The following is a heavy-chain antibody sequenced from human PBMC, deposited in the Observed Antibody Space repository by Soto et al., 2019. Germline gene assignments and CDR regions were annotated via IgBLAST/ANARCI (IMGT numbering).Heavy chain of an antibody. Sequence: GGSLRLSCAASGFTFSSYNMNWVRQAPGKGLEWVSSISSSSSYIYYADSVKGRFTISRDNAKNTLYLQMNSLRAEDTAVYYCAIRASYYDSSGYFDYWGQGTLVTVSS. V-gene: IGHV3-21*01. D-gene: IGHD3-22*01. CDR3: AIRASYYDSSGYFDY. CDR2: ISSSSSYI. J-gene: IGHJ4*02. CDR1: GFTFSSYN.